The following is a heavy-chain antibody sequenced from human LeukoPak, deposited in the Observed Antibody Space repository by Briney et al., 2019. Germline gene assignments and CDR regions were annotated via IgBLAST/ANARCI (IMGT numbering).Heavy chain of an antibody. J-gene: IGHJ4*02. CDR1: GYSISTGYF. CDR3: ASPRGTYIDY. Sequence: SETLSLTCAVSGYSISTGYFWGWSRQSPGQGLEWIGSIFHTGSTSYNPSFKRRATLSVDTSKNEFSLKLTSVNATDTAIYYCASPRGTYIDYWGQGILVTVSS. V-gene: IGHV4-38-2*01. D-gene: IGHD3-16*01. CDR2: IFHTGST.